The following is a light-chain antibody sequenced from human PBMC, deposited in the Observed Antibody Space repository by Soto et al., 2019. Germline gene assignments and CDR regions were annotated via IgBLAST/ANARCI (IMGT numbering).Light chain of an antibody. V-gene: IGKV3-15*01. Sequence: EIVMTQSPATLSVSPGERATLSCRASQSVSSKLALYQQKPGQAPRLLIYDTSTRATGIPARFSGSGSGTDFTLTISSLQAEDVSVYYCQQYFTTPRLGFGGGTKVDIK. CDR2: DTS. J-gene: IGKJ4*01. CDR3: QQYFTTPRLG. CDR1: QSVSSK.